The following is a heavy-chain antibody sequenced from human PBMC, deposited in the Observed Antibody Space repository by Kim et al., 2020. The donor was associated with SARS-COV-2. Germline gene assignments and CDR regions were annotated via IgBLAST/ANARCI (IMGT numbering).Heavy chain of an antibody. V-gene: IGHV3-23*01. D-gene: IGHD5-12*01. CDR1: GFTFSSYA. CDR3: ANGGWWLRSRLFAY. CDR2: ISGSGGST. J-gene: IGHJ4*02. Sequence: GGSLRLSCAASGFTFSSYAMSWVRQAPGKGLEWVSAISGSGGSTYYADSVKGRFTISRDNSKNTLYLQMNSLRAEDTAVYYCANGGWWLRSRLFAYWGQGTLVTVSS.